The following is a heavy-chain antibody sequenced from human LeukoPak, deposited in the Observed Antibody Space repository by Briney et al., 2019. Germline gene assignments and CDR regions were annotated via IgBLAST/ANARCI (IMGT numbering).Heavy chain of an antibody. V-gene: IGHV4-39*01. D-gene: IGHD2-2*02. CDR1: GASIYTSSSY. CDR2: VYYTGST. J-gene: IGHJ4*02. CDR3: TTSRTNDCSSPSCYTDY. Sequence: SETLSLTCTVSGASIYTSSSYWGWIRQPPGQGLEWIASVYYTGSTYYSPSLKSRATISVDTSKNQFSLELNSVTAADTAVYYCTTSRTNDCSSPSCYTDYWGQGTLVTVSS.